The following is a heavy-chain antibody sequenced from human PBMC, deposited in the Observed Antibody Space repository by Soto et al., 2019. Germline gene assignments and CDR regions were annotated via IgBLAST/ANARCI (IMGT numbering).Heavy chain of an antibody. J-gene: IGHJ4*02. CDR3: ARPEKSHGDYID. D-gene: IGHD4-17*01. CDR2: ICYSGST. CDR1: GGSFSTTYC. Sequence: QLHLQESGPGLVKPSEALSLTCTVSGGSFSTTYCWGWIRQPPGKGLEWIGSICYSGSTYYNPSLKSRVTISVDTSKNQFSLKLSSVTAADTAVYYCARPEKSHGDYIDWGQGTLVTVSS. V-gene: IGHV4-39*01.